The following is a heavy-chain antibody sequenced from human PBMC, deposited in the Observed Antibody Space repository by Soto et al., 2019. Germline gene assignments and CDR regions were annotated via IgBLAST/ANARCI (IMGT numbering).Heavy chain of an antibody. V-gene: IGHV4-30-4*01. Sequence: QVQLQESGPGLVKPSQTLSLTCTVSGGSISSGDYYWSWIRQPPGKGLEWIGYIYYSGSTYYNPSLESRVTISVDTSKNQFSLKLSSVTAADTAVYYCARGRYGSGSYYIYYYGMDVWGQGTTVTVSS. D-gene: IGHD3-10*01. J-gene: IGHJ6*02. CDR2: IYYSGST. CDR3: ARGRYGSGSYYIYYYGMDV. CDR1: GGSISSGDYY.